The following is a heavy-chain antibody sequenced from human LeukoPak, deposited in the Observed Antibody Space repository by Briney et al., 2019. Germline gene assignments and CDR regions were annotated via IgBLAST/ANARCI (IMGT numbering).Heavy chain of an antibody. CDR1: GYTFTSYY. V-gene: IGHV1-46*01. CDR2: INPTSGDT. J-gene: IGHJ3*02. D-gene: IGHD6-25*01. CDR3: ARYGFSSVWQGGWHAFDI. Sequence: SVTVSCKASGYTFTSYYVHWVRQAPGQGLEWMGIINPTSGDTNYAQNFQGRVTMTRDMSTSTVYMELSSLRSEDTAVYYCARYGFSSVWQGGWHAFDIWGLGTMVTVSS.